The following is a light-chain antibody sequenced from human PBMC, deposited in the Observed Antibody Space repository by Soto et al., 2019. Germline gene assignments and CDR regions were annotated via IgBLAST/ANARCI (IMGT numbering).Light chain of an antibody. CDR2: SDS. J-gene: IGLJ2*01. CDR1: SSNIGSNT. CDR3: AAWDDSLNAVV. Sequence: QSVLTQPASASGTPGQRVTISCSGSSSNIGSNTVNWYQQLPGTAPRLLIYSDSQRPSGVPDRFSGSKSGTSASLAISGLQSEDEADDYCAAWDDSLNAVVFGGGTKLTVL. V-gene: IGLV1-44*01.